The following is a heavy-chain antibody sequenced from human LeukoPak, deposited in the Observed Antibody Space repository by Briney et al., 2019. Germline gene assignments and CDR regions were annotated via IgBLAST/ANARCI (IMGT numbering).Heavy chain of an antibody. Sequence: GGSLRLSCAASGFTFSSYSMNWVRQAPGKGLEWVSSISSSSSYIYYADSVKGRFTISRDNAKNSLYLQMNSLRAEDTAVYYCARSGIAAAGVLGYYYYMDVWGKGTTVTVSS. J-gene: IGHJ6*03. D-gene: IGHD6-13*01. CDR1: GFTFSSYS. V-gene: IGHV3-21*01. CDR2: ISSSSSYI. CDR3: ARSGIAAAGVLGYYYYMDV.